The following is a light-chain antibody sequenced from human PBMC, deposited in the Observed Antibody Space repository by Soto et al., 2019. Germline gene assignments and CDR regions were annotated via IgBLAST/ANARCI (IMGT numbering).Light chain of an antibody. J-gene: IGLJ1*01. Sequence: QSALTQPASVSGSPGQSITISCTGTSSDVGGYNYVSWYQQHPGKAPKLMIYEVSNRPSGVSNRFSGSKSGNTASLTISGLQAEDEDDYYCSSYTSNSTLYVFGTGTKVTVL. CDR1: SSDVGGYNY. CDR3: SSYTSNSTLYV. V-gene: IGLV2-14*01. CDR2: EVS.